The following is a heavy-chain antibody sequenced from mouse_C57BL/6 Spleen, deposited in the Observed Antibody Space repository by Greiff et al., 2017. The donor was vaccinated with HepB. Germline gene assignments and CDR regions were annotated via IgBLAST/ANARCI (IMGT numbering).Heavy chain of an antibody. D-gene: IGHD1-2*01. CDR3: ARLITTAYYYAMDY. CDR1: GFTFSDYG. Sequence: DVKLVESGGGLVKPGGSLKLSCAASGFTFSDYGMHWVRQAPEKGLEWVAYISSGSSTIYYADTVKGRFTISRDNAKNTLFLQMTSLRSEDTAMYYCARLITTAYYYAMDYWGQGTSVTVSS. J-gene: IGHJ4*01. CDR2: ISSGSSTI. V-gene: IGHV5-17*01.